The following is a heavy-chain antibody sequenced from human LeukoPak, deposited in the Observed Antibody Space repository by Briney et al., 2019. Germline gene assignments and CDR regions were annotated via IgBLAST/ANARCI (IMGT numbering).Heavy chain of an antibody. CDR1: GFTFSSYA. CDR3: AKDRIDYGPADDALDI. V-gene: IGHV3-23*01. Sequence: PGGSLRLSCAASGFTFSSYAMSWVRQAPGKGLEWVSAISGSGGSTYYADSVKGRFTISRDNSKNTLYLQMNSLRAEDTAVYYCAKDRIDYGPADDALDIWDQGTVVTVSS. J-gene: IGHJ3*02. CDR2: ISGSGGST. D-gene: IGHD4-17*01.